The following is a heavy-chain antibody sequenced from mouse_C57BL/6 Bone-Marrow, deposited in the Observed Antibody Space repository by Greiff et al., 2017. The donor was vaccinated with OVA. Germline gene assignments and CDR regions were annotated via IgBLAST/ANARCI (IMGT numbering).Heavy chain of an antibody. CDR1: GYTFTDYE. CDR2: IDPETGGT. Sequence: QVQLQQSGAELVRPGASVTLSCKASGYTFTDYEMHWVKQTPVHGLEWIGAIDPETGGTAYNQKFKGKAILTAYKSSSTAYMELRSLTSEDAAVYYGTRGYSNYYAMDYWGQGTSVTVSS. V-gene: IGHV1-15*01. D-gene: IGHD2-5*01. J-gene: IGHJ4*01. CDR3: TRGYSNYYAMDY.